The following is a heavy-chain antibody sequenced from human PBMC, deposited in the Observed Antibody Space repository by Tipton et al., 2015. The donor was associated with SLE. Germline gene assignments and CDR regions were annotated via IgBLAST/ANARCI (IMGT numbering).Heavy chain of an antibody. CDR1: GFTFSSYT. Sequence: AVSGFTFSSYTMNWVRQAPGKGLEWVSSIDSDSDDIYYADSVKGRFTVSRDNAKNSLYLQLNSLRAEDTAVYYCARGYSGTYTYYFDSWGQGTLVTVSS. CDR2: IDSDSDDI. CDR3: ARGYSGTYTYYFDS. J-gene: IGHJ4*02. V-gene: IGHV3-21*01. D-gene: IGHD1-26*01.